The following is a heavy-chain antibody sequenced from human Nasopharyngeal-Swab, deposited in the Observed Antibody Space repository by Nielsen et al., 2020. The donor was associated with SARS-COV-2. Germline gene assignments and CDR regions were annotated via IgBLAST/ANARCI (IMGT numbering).Heavy chain of an antibody. V-gene: IGHV3-30*18. D-gene: IGHD2-21*02. Sequence: GGSLRLSCAASGFTFSSYGMHWVRQAPGRGLEWVAVISYDGSNKYYADSVKGRFTISRDNSKNTLYLQMNSLRADDTAVYYCAKDPSIVVVTVECFQHWGQGTLITVSS. CDR3: AKDPSIVVVTVECFQH. CDR2: ISYDGSNK. J-gene: IGHJ1*01. CDR1: GFTFSSYG.